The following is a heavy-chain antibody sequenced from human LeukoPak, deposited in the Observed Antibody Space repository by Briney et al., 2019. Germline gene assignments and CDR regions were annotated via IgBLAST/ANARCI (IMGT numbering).Heavy chain of an antibody. J-gene: IGHJ4*02. CDR2: INPNSGGT. D-gene: IGHD6-19*01. V-gene: IGHV1-2*02. CDR1: GYTFTGYY. Sequence: ASVKVSCKASGYTFTGYYMHWVRQAPGQGLEWMGWINPNSGGTKYAQRFQGRVTMTRDTSISTAYMELSRLRSDDTAVYYCVRDISSGWPQGSSDYWGQGTLVTVSS. CDR3: VRDISSGWPQGSSDY.